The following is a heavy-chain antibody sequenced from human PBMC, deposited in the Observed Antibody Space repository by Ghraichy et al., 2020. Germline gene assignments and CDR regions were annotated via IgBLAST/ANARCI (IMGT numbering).Heavy chain of an antibody. CDR2: IRFDGTNK. J-gene: IGHJ4*02. Sequence: ALRLSCAASGFTFNTYGMHWVRQAPGKGLEWVASIRFDGTNKYYADSVKGRFAISRDNFKNTLYLQVSSLRAEDTAVYFCAGESYSSGWYVGYFDYWGQGTLVTVSS. CDR3: AGESYSSGWYVGYFDY. CDR1: GFTFNTYG. V-gene: IGHV3-33*01. D-gene: IGHD6-19*01.